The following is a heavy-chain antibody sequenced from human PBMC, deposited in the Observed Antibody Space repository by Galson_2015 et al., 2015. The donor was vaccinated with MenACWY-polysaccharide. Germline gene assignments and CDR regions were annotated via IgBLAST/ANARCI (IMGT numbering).Heavy chain of an antibody. D-gene: IGHD6-6*01. V-gene: IGHV1-18*01. CDR1: GYTFTSNG. Sequence: SVKVSCKASGYTFTSNGISWVRQAPGQGLEWMGWISTYNGNTDSAQKFQGRVTMTTDTSTATAFMELRSLGSDDTAVYYCARDGSSSTAPRPSKYWGQGTLVTVSS. CDR3: ARDGSSSTAPRPSKY. CDR2: ISTYNGNT. J-gene: IGHJ4*02.